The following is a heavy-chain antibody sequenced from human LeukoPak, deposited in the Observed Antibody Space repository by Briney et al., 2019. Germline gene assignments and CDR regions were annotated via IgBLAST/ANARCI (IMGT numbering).Heavy chain of an antibody. Sequence: GGSLRLSCVASGFTFTRNCMHWVRQAPGKGLECVAAIPHDGSHAYYADSVKGRFTISRDDSKNTQYLQMNSLRIEDSAVYYCATGSDFYYASWGQGTLVTVSS. CDR2: IPHDGSHA. J-gene: IGHJ5*02. V-gene: IGHV3-30-3*01. D-gene: IGHD3-3*01. CDR3: ATGSDFYYAS. CDR1: GFTFTRNC.